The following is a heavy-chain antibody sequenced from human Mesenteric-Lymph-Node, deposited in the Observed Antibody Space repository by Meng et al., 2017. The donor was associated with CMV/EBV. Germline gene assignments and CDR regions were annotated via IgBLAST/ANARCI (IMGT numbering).Heavy chain of an antibody. D-gene: IGHD2/OR15-2a*01. V-gene: IGHV4-61*08. CDR2: IYGTGIT. Sequence: VPLQVSGPGLGKPSETLSLTCIVSRFSVTSGAYPCSWIRQSPGKGLEWIGYIYGTGITIYNPSLKSRVTILLETSKNQFSLKLNSVTTAYTAVYYCAKSRSSTPGIVDDWGQGTLVTVSS. CDR1: RFSVTSGAYP. CDR3: AKSRSSTPGIVDD. J-gene: IGHJ4*02.